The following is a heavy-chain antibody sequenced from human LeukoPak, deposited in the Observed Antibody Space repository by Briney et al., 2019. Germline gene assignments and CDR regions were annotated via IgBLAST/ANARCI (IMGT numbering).Heavy chain of an antibody. Sequence: SETLSLTCTVSGGSISSYYWSWIRQPPGKGLEWIGYIYYSGSTNYNPSLKSRVTISVDTSKNQFSLRLSSVTAADTAVYYCARGVITFGGARGASYYYYYMDVWGKGTTVTVSS. CDR2: IYYSGST. V-gene: IGHV4-59*01. CDR3: ARGVITFGGARGASYYYYYMDV. J-gene: IGHJ6*03. D-gene: IGHD3-16*01. CDR1: GGSISSYY.